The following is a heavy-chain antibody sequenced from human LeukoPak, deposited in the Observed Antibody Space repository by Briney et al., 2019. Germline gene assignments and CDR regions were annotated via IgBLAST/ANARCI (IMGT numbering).Heavy chain of an antibody. J-gene: IGHJ3*02. Sequence: YGPTLVNPTQTLTLTCTFSGFSLSPSGVGVGWIRHPPGKGLERLALVYWDDHKRYSPSLKSRLTITSDPSNNQVVLTMINMDPVYAATYYCAHLGSDCSGGSCFALDIWGQGTMVTVSS. CDR2: VYWDDHK. CDR1: GFSLSPSGVG. V-gene: IGHV2-5*02. CDR3: AHLGSDCSGGSCFALDI. D-gene: IGHD2-15*01.